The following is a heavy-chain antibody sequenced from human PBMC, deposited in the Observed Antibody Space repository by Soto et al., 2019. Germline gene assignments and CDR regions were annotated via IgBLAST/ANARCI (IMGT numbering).Heavy chain of an antibody. CDR3: ARSDPYYDILTGYSVYWYFDL. V-gene: IGHV4-31*03. CDR1: GGSISSGGYY. J-gene: IGHJ2*01. CDR2: IYYSGST. D-gene: IGHD3-9*01. Sequence: QVQLQESGPGLVKPSQTLSLTCTVSGGSISSGGYYWSWIRQHPGKGLEWIGYIYYSGSTYYNPSLKGRVTISVDSSKNQFSLKLSSVTAADTAVYYCARSDPYYDILTGYSVYWYFDLWGRGTLVTVSS.